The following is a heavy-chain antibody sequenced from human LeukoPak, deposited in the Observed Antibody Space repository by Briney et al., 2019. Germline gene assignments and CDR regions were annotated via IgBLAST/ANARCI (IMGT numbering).Heavy chain of an antibody. J-gene: IGHJ4*02. CDR2: ISSSGSTI. V-gene: IGHV3-48*03. CDR3: ARGSSSSASLVVY. D-gene: IGHD6-6*01. CDR1: GFTFSSYE. Sequence: PGGSLRLSCAASGFTFSSYEMNWVRQAPGRGLEWVSYISSSGSTIYYADSVKGRFTISRDNSKNTLYLQMNSLRAEDTAVYYCARGSSSSASLVVYWGQGTLVTVSS.